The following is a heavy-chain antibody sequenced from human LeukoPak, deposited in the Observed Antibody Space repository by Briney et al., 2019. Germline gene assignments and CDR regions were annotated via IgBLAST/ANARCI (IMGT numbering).Heavy chain of an antibody. D-gene: IGHD3-10*01. V-gene: IGHV3-21*01. CDR1: GFTFSSYS. J-gene: IGHJ4*02. CDR2: ISSSSSYI. Sequence: GGSLRLSCAASGFTFSSYSMNWVRQAPGKGLEWVSSISSSSSYIYYADSVKGRFTISRDNAKNSLYLQMNSLRAEDTAVYYCARDPFGEVPSDHFDYWGQGTLVTVSS. CDR3: ARDPFGEVPSDHFDY.